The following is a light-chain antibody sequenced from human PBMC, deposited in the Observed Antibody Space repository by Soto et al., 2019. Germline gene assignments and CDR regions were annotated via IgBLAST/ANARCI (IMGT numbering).Light chain of an antibody. CDR3: QQRSNWRIT. V-gene: IGKV3-11*01. CDR1: QSVGSY. Sequence: EIVFTQSPATLSLSPGERATLSCRASQSVGSYLAWYQQKPGQAPRLLIYDASNRATGIPARFSGSGSGTDFTLTISSLEPEDFAVYYCQQRSNWRITFGQGTRLEI. CDR2: DAS. J-gene: IGKJ5*01.